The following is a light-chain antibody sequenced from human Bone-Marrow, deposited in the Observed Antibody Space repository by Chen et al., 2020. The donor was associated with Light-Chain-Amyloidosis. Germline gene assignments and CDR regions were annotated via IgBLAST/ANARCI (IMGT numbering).Light chain of an antibody. CDR2: DVS. Sequence: QSALTQPASVSGSPGQSITISCTGTSSDVGGYNYVSWYQQHPGKAPKLMIYDVSNWPSGVSNRFSGSKSGNTASLTISGLQAEDEADYYCSSYTSSRTLVFGTGTKVTVL. V-gene: IGLV2-14*03. J-gene: IGLJ1*01. CDR1: SSDVGGYNY. CDR3: SSYTSSRTLV.